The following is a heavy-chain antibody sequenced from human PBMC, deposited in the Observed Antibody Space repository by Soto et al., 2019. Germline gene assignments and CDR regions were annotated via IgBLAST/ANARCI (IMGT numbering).Heavy chain of an antibody. CDR3: ARGSGHCSGGSCPYYYYHAMDV. CDR2: IIPIFGTA. CDR1: GGTLSSYA. D-gene: IGHD2-15*01. J-gene: IGHJ6*02. Sequence: QVQLVQSGADVKKPRSSVKVSCKASGGTLSSYAISWVRQAPGQGLEWMGGIIPIFGTANYAQKFQGRVTITADKSTSTAYMELSSLRSEDTAVYYCARGSGHCSGGSCPYYYYHAMDVWGQGTTVTVSS. V-gene: IGHV1-69*06.